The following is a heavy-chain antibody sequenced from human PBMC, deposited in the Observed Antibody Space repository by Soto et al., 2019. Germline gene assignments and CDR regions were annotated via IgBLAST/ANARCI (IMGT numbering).Heavy chain of an antibody. CDR1: GGSFSGYY. D-gene: IGHD3-10*01. J-gene: IGHJ5*02. V-gene: IGHV4-34*01. Sequence: QVQLQQWGAGLLKPSETLSLTCAVYGGSFSGYYWSWIRQPPGKGLEWIGEINHSGSTNYNPSLKSRVTIAVDTSRNQFPLKLSSVTAADTAVYYCARERGILLWFGELNWFDPWGQGTLVTVSS. CDR3: ARERGILLWFGELNWFDP. CDR2: INHSGST.